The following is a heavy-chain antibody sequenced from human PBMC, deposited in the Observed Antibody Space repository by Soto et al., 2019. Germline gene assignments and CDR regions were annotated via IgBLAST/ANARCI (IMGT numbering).Heavy chain of an antibody. CDR2: ISGRGDGT. CDR3: AKYNNYWDEDY. V-gene: IGHV3-23*01. Sequence: EVQLLESGGGLVQPGGSLTLSCAASGFTFDTYAMTWVRQAPGKGLEWVSAISGRGDGTYYADSVKGRFTISRDNSKNTVFLQMNSLRADDTALYYCAKYNNYWDEDYWGQGTLVTVSS. J-gene: IGHJ4*02. CDR1: GFTFDTYA. D-gene: IGHD1-20*01.